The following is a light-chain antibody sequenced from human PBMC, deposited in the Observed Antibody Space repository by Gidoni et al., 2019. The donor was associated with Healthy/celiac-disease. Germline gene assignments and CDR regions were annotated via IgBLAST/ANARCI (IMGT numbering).Light chain of an antibody. CDR2: GAS. Sequence: EIGMTQSPATLSVSPVERATLSCRASQSVSSNLAWYQQKPGQAPRLLIYGASTRATGIPARFSGSGSGTEFTITISRLQYEDFAVYYCQQYNNWRTFGQGTKVEIK. CDR3: QQYNNWRT. V-gene: IGKV3-15*01. CDR1: QSVSSN. J-gene: IGKJ1*01.